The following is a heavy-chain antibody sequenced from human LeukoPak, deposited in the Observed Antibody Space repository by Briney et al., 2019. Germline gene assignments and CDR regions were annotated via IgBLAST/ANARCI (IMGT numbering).Heavy chain of an antibody. CDR3: ARDLNYGNSNPYYLDY. J-gene: IGHJ4*02. CDR2: ISGTSSII. Sequence: QPGGSLRLSCAAYGFTFRTYEMSWVRQAPGKGLEWVSYISGTSSIIHYADSVKGRFTISRDNAKNSLYLQMNSLRAEDTAVYYCARDLNYGNSNPYYLDYWGPGTLVTVSS. CDR1: GFTFRTYE. D-gene: IGHD4-23*01. V-gene: IGHV3-48*03.